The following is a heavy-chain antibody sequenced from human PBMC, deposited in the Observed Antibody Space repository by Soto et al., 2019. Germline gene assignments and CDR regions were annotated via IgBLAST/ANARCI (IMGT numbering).Heavy chain of an antibody. Sequence: PSETLSLTCTVSGGSISSGGYYWSWIRQHPGKGLEWIGYISYSGSTYYNPSLKSRVSISVDTSKNQSSLKLSSVTAADTAVYYCARVVQLWYHFDYWGQGTLVTVSS. CDR3: ARVVQLWYHFDY. J-gene: IGHJ4*02. CDR1: GGSISSGGYY. CDR2: ISYSGST. D-gene: IGHD5-18*01. V-gene: IGHV4-31*03.